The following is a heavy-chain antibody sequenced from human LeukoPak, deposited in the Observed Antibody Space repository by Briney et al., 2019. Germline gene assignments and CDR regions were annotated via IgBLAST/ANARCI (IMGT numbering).Heavy chain of an antibody. D-gene: IGHD3-9*01. CDR3: ARVLFNSGYDS. V-gene: IGHV1-2*02. CDR2: INPNSGET. CDR1: GFTFTGAY. Sequence: ASVKVSCKASGFTFTGAYMHWVRQAPGQGLEWMGWINPNSGETRYEQEFQGRVTMTRDTSIDTVHMELGSLTSDDTAVYYCARVLFNSGYDSWGQGTLVTVSS. J-gene: IGHJ5*01.